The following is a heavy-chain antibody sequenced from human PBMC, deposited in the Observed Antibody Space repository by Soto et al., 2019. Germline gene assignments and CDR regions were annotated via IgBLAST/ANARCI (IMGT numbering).Heavy chain of an antibody. CDR2: IRSKANNYAT. Sequence: EVQLVESGGGLVQSGGSLKLSCAASGFTFSDSAMHWVRQASGKGLEWVGRIRSKANNYATTYAASVRGRFTISRDDSKNMGYLQMNSLKTEDTAVYYCGVDFPFDPWGQGTLVTVSS. V-gene: IGHV3-73*01. CDR1: GFTFSDSA. D-gene: IGHD3-9*01. J-gene: IGHJ5*02. CDR3: GVDFPFDP.